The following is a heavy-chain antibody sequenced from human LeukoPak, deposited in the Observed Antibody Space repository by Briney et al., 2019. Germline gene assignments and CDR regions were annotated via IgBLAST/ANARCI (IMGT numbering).Heavy chain of an antibody. CDR2: ISYNGSSK. V-gene: IGHV3-30-3*01. CDR1: GFTFSSYA. J-gene: IGHJ4*02. D-gene: IGHD3-16*01. Sequence: GGSLRLSCAASGFTFSSYAMHWARQAPGKGLEWVAVISYNGSSKYYADSVKGRFTISRDNSVNALYLQMNSLRLDDTAVYYCVGEIGPRSFDYWGQGTLVTVSS. CDR3: VGEIGPRSFDY.